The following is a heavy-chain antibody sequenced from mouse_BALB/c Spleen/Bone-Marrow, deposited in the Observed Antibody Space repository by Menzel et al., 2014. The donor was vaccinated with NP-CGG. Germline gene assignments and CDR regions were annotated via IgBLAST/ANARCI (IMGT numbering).Heavy chain of an antibody. J-gene: IGHJ2*01. CDR3: AFSNYYFDY. Sequence: QVQLQQSGAELVRPGSSVKISCKASGYAFSSYWMNWVKQRPGQGLEWIGQIYPGDGDTNYSGKFKGKATLTADESSRTASMHLNSLTSEDSAVYFCAFSNYYFDYWGQGTTLTVSS. CDR2: IYPGDGDT. CDR1: GYAFSSYW. V-gene: IGHV1-80*01. D-gene: IGHD2-5*01.